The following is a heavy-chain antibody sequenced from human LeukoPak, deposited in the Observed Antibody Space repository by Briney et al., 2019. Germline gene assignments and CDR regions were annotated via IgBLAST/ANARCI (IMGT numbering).Heavy chain of an antibody. CDR2: IWYDGSNK. CDR1: GFTFSSYG. D-gene: IGHD3-16*01. Sequence: TGSSLRLSCAASGFTFSSYGMHWVRQAPGKGLERVAGIWYDGSNKYYADSVKGRFTISRDNSKNTLYLQMNSLRAEDTAVYYCAKVLGQYYYYYMDVWGKGTTVTVSS. J-gene: IGHJ6*03. CDR3: AKVLGQYYYYYMDV. V-gene: IGHV3-33*06.